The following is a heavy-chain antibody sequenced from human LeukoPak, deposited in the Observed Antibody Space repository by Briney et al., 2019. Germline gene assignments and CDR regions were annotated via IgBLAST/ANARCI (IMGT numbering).Heavy chain of an antibody. V-gene: IGHV4-39*01. J-gene: IGHJ4*02. D-gene: IGHD1-26*01. CDR2: IYYSGST. CDR1: GGSISSSSYY. CDR3: VRHMYSGSYSVDY. Sequence: SETLSLTCTVSGGSISSSSYYWGWIRQPPGKGLEWIGSIYYSGSTYYNPSLKSRVTISVDTSKNQFSLKLSSVTAADTAVYYCVRHMYSGSYSVDYWGQGTLVTVSS.